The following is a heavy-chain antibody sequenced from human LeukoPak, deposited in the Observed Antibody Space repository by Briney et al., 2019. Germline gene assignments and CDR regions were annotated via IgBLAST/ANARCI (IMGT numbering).Heavy chain of an antibody. CDR2: ISSSGSTI. Sequence: GGCLRLSCAASGFTFSSYEMNWVRQAPGKGLEWVSYISSSGSTIYYADSVKGRFTISRDNAKNSLYLQMNSLRAEDTAVYYCARFPPPDYYDSSGYYLRPYFDYWGQGTLVTVSS. V-gene: IGHV3-48*03. J-gene: IGHJ4*02. CDR1: GFTFSSYE. CDR3: ARFPPPDYYDSSGYYLRPYFDY. D-gene: IGHD3-22*01.